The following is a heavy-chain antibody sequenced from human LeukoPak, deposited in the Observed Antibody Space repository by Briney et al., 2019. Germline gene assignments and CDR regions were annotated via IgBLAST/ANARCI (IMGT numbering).Heavy chain of an antibody. J-gene: IGHJ4*02. CDR3: TTDWTR. Sequence: GGSLRLSCAASGFTFSEALMTWVRQAPGKGLEWVGRIQTKSEGGTPDYAAPVRGRFTISRDDSKSMVYLQMNSLKTEDTAVYYCTTDWTRWGQGTLVTVSS. D-gene: IGHD1-1*01. V-gene: IGHV3-15*05. CDR1: GFTFSEAL. CDR2: IQTKSEGGTP.